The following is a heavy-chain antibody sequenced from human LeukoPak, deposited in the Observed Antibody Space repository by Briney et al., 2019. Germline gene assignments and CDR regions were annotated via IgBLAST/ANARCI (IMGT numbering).Heavy chain of an antibody. CDR2: IYYSGST. CDR1: GGSISSYY. J-gene: IGHJ4*02. V-gene: IGHV4-59*01. CDR3: ARSQRGYSIVPSPYGSFDY. D-gene: IGHD4-11*01. Sequence: SETMSLTCTVSGGSISSYYWSWIRQPPGKGLEWIGYIYYSGSTNYNPSLKSRVTISVDTSKNQFSLKLSSVTAADTAVYYCARSQRGYSIVPSPYGSFDYWGQGTLVTVSS.